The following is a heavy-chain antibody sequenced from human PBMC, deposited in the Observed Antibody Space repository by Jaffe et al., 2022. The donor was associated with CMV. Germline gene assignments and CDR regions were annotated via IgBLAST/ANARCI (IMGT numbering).Heavy chain of an antibody. J-gene: IGHJ4*02. V-gene: IGHV3-9*01. Sequence: EVQLVESGGGLVQPGRSLRLSCAASGFSFEDHAMHWVRQAPGKGLEWVSGITWNSGTIVYADSVKGRFTISRDNAMNSLYLEMNSLRAEDTALYYCAKGTYYYETTGYYGQFDFWGQGTLVTVSS. D-gene: IGHD3-22*01. CDR3: AKGTYYYETTGYYGQFDF. CDR1: GFSFEDHA. CDR2: ITWNSGTI.